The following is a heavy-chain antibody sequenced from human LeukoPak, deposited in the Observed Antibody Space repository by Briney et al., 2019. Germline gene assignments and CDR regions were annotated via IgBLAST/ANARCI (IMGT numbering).Heavy chain of an antibody. CDR3: ARLRGYSGYDHPYDY. CDR2: INPNSGGT. V-gene: IGHV1-2*02. CDR1: GYTFTGYY. D-gene: IGHD5-12*01. J-gene: IGHJ4*02. Sequence: GASVKVSCKASGYTFTGYYMHWVRQAPGQGLEWMGWINPNSGGTNYAQKFQGRVTMTRDTSISTAYMELSRLRSDDTAVYYCARLRGYSGYDHPYDYWGQGTLVTVSS.